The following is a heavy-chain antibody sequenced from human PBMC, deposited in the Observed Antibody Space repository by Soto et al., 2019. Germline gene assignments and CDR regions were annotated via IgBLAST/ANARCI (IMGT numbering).Heavy chain of an antibody. CDR3: ARLQWLVRAGAFDI. J-gene: IGHJ3*02. Sequence: ASVKVSCKASGYTFTSYYMHWGRQAPGQGLEWMGIINPSGGSTSYAQKFQGRVSMARDTSTSTVYMELSSLRSEDTAVYYCARLQWLVRAGAFDIWGQGTIVTVS. V-gene: IGHV1-46*01. CDR2: INPSGGST. D-gene: IGHD6-19*01. CDR1: GYTFTSYY.